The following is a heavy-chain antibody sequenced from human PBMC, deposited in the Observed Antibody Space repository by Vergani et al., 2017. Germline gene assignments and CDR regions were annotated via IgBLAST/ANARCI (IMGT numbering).Heavy chain of an antibody. Sequence: EVQLEESGGGLVLPGRSLRLSCVASGLTSAGYAMHWVRQAPGKGLEWVSGMSWNSNSIGYADSVKGRFTISRDNAKNSLYLQMNSLRAEDTALYYCAKDLGTSSGGGWFDPWGQGTLVTVSS. J-gene: IGHJ5*02. V-gene: IGHV3-9*02. CDR3: AKDLGTSSGGGWFDP. D-gene: IGHD6-6*01. CDR1: GLTSAGYA. CDR2: MSWNSNSI.